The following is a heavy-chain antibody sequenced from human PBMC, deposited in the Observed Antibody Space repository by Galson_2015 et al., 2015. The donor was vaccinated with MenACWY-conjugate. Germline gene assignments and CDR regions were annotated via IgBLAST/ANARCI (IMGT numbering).Heavy chain of an antibody. J-gene: IGHJ3*02. D-gene: IGHD6-13*01. CDR3: ARHLSSSLKDAFEI. V-gene: IGHV5-10-1*01. CDR2: INPSDSYT. CDR1: GYSFTSYW. Sequence: QSGAEVKKPGESLRISCKGSGYSFTSYWISWVRQMPGKGLEWMGRINPSDSYTNYSPSFQGHVTISADKSIGTAYLQWSSLKASDTAMYFWARHLSSSLKDAFEIWGQGTMVTVSS.